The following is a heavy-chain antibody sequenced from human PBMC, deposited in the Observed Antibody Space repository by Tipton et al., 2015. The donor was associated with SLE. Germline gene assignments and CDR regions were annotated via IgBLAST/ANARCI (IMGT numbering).Heavy chain of an antibody. V-gene: IGHV4-59*04. CDR1: GDSISRYY. D-gene: IGHD2-2*01. CDR3: AKGCSSSTCEPFYYFGMDV. Sequence: TLSLTCTVSGDSISRYYWSWIRQPPGKGLEWMGEVFRGGSTNYNPSLESRVTISVEMSQNQFSLKLRSVTAADTAVYYCAKGCSSSTCEPFYYFGMDVWGQGTTVTV. J-gene: IGHJ6*02. CDR2: VFRGGST.